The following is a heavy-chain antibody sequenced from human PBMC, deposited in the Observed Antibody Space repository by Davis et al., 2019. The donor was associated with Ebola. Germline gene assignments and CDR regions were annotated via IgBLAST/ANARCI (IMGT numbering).Heavy chain of an antibody. CDR2: ISYDGSNK. Sequence: GESLKISCAGSGFTFRTYEMNWVRQAPGKGLEWVAVISYDGSNKYYADSVKGRFTISRDNSKNTLYLQMNSLRAEDTAVYYCAKTVEYSRANYYYYGMDVWGQGTTVTVSS. J-gene: IGHJ6*02. V-gene: IGHV3-30*18. CDR3: AKTVEYSRANYYYYGMDV. CDR1: GFTFRTYE. D-gene: IGHD6-6*01.